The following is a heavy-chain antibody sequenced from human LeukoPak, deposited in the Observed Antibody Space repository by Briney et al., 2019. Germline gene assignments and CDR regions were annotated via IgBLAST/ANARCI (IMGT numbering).Heavy chain of an antibody. CDR1: GVSISSGDYH. Sequence: ASETLSLTCTVSGVSISSGDYHWNWIRQPPGRGLEWIGYISYSGNTYYNPSLKSRLTISLDTSRSQISLRLSSVTAADAAVYYCAREKVPENNYYYGMDVWGQGTTVTVSS. D-gene: IGHD2-2*01. J-gene: IGHJ6*02. V-gene: IGHV4-30-4*01. CDR3: AREKVPENNYYYGMDV. CDR2: ISYSGNT.